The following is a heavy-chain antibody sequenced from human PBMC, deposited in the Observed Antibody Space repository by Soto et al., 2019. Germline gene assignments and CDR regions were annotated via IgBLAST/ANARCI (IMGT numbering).Heavy chain of an antibody. V-gene: IGHV3-23*01. Sequence: QSGGSLRLSCAASGFTFSSYAMSWVRQAPGKGLEWVSAISGSGGSTYYADSVKGRFTISRDNSKNTLYLQMNSLRAEDTAVYYCAKDPLYDSSGMGYWGQGTLVTVSS. CDR3: AKDPLYDSSGMGY. D-gene: IGHD3-22*01. CDR1: GFTFSSYA. J-gene: IGHJ4*02. CDR2: ISGSGGST.